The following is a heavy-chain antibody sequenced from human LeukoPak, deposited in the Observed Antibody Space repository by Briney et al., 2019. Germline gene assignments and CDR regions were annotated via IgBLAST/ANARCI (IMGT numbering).Heavy chain of an antibody. D-gene: IGHD3-16*02. CDR3: AKDSSGGYDYVWGSYPLSY. CDR2: LSGSGGST. J-gene: IGHJ4*02. CDR1: GFTFSSYA. V-gene: IGHV3-23*01. Sequence: GGSLRLSSAASGFTFSSYAMSWVRPAPGKGLEWVSALSGSGGSTSYADSVKGRFTISRDNSKNTLYLHMNSLRAEVTAVYYCAKDSSGGYDYVWGSYPLSYWGQGTLVTVSS.